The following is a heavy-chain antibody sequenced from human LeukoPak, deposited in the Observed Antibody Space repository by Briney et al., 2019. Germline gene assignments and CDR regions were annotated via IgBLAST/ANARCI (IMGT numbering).Heavy chain of an antibody. V-gene: IGHV1-18*01. Sequence: ASVKVSCKASGYTFTSYDINWVRQATGQGLEWMGWMNPNSGNTNYAQKLQGRVTMTTDTSTSTAYMELRSLRSDDTAVYYCARSRIRITMIVADDAFDIWGQGTMVTVSS. D-gene: IGHD3-22*01. J-gene: IGHJ3*02. CDR2: MNPNSGNT. CDR1: GYTFTSYD. CDR3: ARSRIRITMIVADDAFDI.